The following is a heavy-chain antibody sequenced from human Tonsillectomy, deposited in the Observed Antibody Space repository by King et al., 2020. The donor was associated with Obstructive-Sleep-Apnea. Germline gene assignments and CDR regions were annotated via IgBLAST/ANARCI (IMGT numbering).Heavy chain of an antibody. V-gene: IGHV3-9*01. CDR2: ISWNSGSK. Sequence: EVQLVESGGGLEQPGRSLRLSCAASGFTFDEYAMHWVRQAPGKGLEWVSGISWNSGSKVYADSVKGRFTISRDNAKNSLYLQMNSLKAEDTAFYYCAKDIRQQLAGLFDNWGQGTLVTVSS. CDR3: AKDIRQQLAGLFDN. J-gene: IGHJ4*02. CDR1: GFTFDEYA. D-gene: IGHD6-13*01.